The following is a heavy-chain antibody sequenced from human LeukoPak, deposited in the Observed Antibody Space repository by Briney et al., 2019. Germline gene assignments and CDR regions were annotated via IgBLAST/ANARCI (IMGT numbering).Heavy chain of an antibody. CDR3: ARHALLWKNWFDP. J-gene: IGHJ5*02. Sequence: PGRSLRLSCAASGFTFSSYGMHWVRQAPGKGLEWVAVISYDGSNKYYADSVKGRFTISRDNSKNTLYLQMNSLRAEDTAVYYCARHALLWKNWFDPWGQGTLVTVSS. V-gene: IGHV3-30*03. D-gene: IGHD3-10*01. CDR2: ISYDGSNK. CDR1: GFTFSSYG.